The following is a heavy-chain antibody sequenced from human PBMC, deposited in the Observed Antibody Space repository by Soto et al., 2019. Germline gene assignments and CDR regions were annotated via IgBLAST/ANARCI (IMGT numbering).Heavy chain of an antibody. Sequence: EVQLLESGGGLVQPGGSLRLSCAASGFTFSSYAMSWVRQAPGKGLEWVSAISGSGGSTYYADSVKGRFTISRDNSKNTLDLQMNSLTAEDTAVYYCAKVSDIVAYRGWFDPWGQGTLVTVSS. CDR1: GFTFSSYA. D-gene: IGHD2-15*01. CDR2: ISGSGGST. J-gene: IGHJ5*02. CDR3: AKVSDIVAYRGWFDP. V-gene: IGHV3-23*01.